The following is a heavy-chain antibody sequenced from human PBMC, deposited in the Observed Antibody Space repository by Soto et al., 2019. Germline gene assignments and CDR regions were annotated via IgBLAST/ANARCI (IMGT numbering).Heavy chain of an antibody. Sequence: SVKVSCKASGGTFSSYAISWVRQAPGQGLEWMGGIIPIFGTANYAQKFQGRVTITADESTSTAYMELSSLRSEDTAVYYCARGIRDGYNPFFDYWGQGTLVTVS. CDR1: GGTFSSYA. CDR3: ARGIRDGYNPFFDY. CDR2: IIPIFGTA. V-gene: IGHV1-69*13. D-gene: IGHD5-12*01. J-gene: IGHJ4*02.